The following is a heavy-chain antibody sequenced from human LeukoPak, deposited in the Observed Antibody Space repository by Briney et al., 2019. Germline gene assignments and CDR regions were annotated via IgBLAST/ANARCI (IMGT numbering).Heavy chain of an antibody. Sequence: SETLSLTCTVAGASISSYYWSWIRQPPGKGLEWIGYIYYSGSTNYNTSLKSRVAISGDTSKNQFSLKRRSVTAADTAVYYCARGCKQLGKDGFDIWGQGTMVTVSS. CDR3: ARGCKQLGKDGFDI. CDR1: GASISSYY. J-gene: IGHJ3*02. CDR2: IYYSGST. D-gene: IGHD6-13*01. V-gene: IGHV4-59*01.